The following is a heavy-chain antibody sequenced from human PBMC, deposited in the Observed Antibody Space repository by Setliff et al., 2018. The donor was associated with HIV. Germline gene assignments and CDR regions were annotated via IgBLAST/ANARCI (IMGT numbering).Heavy chain of an antibody. V-gene: IGHV4-31*03. J-gene: IGHJ4*01. CDR1: GGSINNDIYF. CDR2: IYYSGST. Sequence: SETLSLTCTVSGGSINNDIYFWTWIRQRPGKGLEWIGYIYYSGSTHSNPSLKSRLTISVDTSSNQFSLKLNSVTAAYTAIYYCARSSRSSPFWFDYWGLGTLVTVSS. CDR3: ARSSRSSPFWFDY. D-gene: IGHD6-6*01.